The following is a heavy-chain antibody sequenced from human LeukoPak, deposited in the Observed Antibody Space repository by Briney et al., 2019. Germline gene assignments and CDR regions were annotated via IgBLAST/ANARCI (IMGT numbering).Heavy chain of an antibody. CDR3: GRYHTAYAMDV. Sequence: GESLRLSCEASSGFTFWRNWMGWVRQAPGKGLEWVATINHDGNGKYYVDSVKGRFMISRDNAKESLSLQVNNLRVEDTAVYYCGRYHTAYAMDVWGQGTTVTVSS. D-gene: IGHD2-21*02. CDR1: GFTFWRNW. V-gene: IGHV3-7*01. J-gene: IGHJ6*02. CDR2: INHDGNGK.